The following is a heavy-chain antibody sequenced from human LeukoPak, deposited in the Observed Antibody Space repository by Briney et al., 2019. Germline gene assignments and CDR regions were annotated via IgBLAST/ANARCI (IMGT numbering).Heavy chain of an antibody. J-gene: IGHJ5*02. CDR1: GFTFSSYW. V-gene: IGHV3-7*01. D-gene: IGHD2-2*01. CDR2: IKQDGSEK. Sequence: GGSLRLSCAASGFTFSSYWMSWVRQAPGKGLEWVANIKQDGSEKYYVDSVKGRFTISRDNARNSLYLQMNSLRAEDTAVYYCARDFCSSTSCFYDPWGQGTLVTVSS. CDR3: ARDFCSSTSCFYDP.